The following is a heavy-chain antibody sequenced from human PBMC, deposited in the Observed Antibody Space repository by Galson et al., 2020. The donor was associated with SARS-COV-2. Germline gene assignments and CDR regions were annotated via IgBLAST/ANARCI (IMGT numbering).Heavy chain of an antibody. CDR1: GYSISRGYY. Sequence: SETLSLTCTVSGYSISRGYYWGWIRQSPGKGLEWIASIYHSGSIYDNPSLTDRVSISVDTSKNQFSLRLTSVTAADTAVYYCARDLRWDYYDSSGGAFDYWGQGTLVTVSS. J-gene: IGHJ4*02. CDR2: IYHSGSI. CDR3: ARDLRWDYYDSSGGAFDY. D-gene: IGHD3-22*01. V-gene: IGHV4-38-2*02.